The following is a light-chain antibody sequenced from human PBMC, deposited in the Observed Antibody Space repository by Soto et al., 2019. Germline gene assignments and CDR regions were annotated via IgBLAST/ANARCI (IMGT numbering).Light chain of an antibody. Sequence: DIPMTQSPSSLSASVGDRVTITCRASQGISNYLTWYQQKPGKVPKLLIYAASTLQSEVPSRFSGSASGTDFTLTISSLQPEDVATYYCQKYNSPPYTFGPGTKVDIK. CDR3: QKYNSPPYT. CDR2: AAS. V-gene: IGKV1-27*01. J-gene: IGKJ3*01. CDR1: QGISNY.